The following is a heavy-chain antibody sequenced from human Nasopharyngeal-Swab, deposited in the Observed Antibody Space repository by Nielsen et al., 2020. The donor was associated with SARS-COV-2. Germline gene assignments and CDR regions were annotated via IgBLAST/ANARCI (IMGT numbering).Heavy chain of an antibody. CDR1: GFTFSSYE. CDR3: ARGSYYGSGSSVDY. Sequence: SLKISCAASGFTFSSYEMNWVRQAPGKGLEWVSYISSSGSTIYYADSVKGRFTISRDNAKNSLYLQMNSLRAEDTAVYYCARGSYYGSGSSVDYWGQGTLVTASS. J-gene: IGHJ4*02. D-gene: IGHD3-10*01. CDR2: ISSSGSTI. V-gene: IGHV3-48*03.